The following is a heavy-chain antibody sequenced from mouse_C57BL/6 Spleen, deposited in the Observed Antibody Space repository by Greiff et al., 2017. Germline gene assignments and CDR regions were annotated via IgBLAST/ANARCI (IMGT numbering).Heavy chain of an antibody. CDR2: IRLKSDNYAT. CDR1: GFTFSNYW. Sequence: EVKVVESGGGLVQPGGSMKLSCVASGFTFSNYWMNWVRQSPEKGLEWVAQIRLKSDNYATHYAESVKGGFTISRDDSKSSVSLQMNNLRAEDTGVYYCTGRHSGGLLRDYCGEGTTLTVSS. CDR3: TGRHSGGLLRDY. V-gene: IGHV6-3*01. J-gene: IGHJ2*01. D-gene: IGHD1-1*02.